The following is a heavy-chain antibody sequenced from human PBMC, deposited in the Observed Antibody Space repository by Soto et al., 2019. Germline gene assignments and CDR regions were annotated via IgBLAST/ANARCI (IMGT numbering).Heavy chain of an antibody. CDR2: ISYSGGT. J-gene: IGHJ4*02. D-gene: IGHD5-18*01. V-gene: IGHV4-59*01. Sequence: SETLSLTCNAAGDFTYTSYWSWIRQPPGQGLQYIGYISYSGGTNYNPSLESRVTISIDKSKSQFSLKLTSVTAADTAVYYCAREELSGYSYAYDFWGQGTQVTVSS. CDR1: GDFTYTSY. CDR3: AREELSGYSYAYDF.